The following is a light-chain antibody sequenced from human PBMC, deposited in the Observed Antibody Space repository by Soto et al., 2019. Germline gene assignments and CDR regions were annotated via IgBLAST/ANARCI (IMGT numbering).Light chain of an antibody. V-gene: IGKV3-15*01. Sequence: TQSPGTLSLCPGEKVNLPFGASQSGSSNLAGYQQKPGQSPRLLIYCASTRATVSPAMFSGSGSVTEFTLTSSSLQSAAFAVYSCRQYPNGPSTFGQGTRLDIK. CDR1: QSGSSN. J-gene: IGKJ5*01. CDR2: CAS. CDR3: RQYPNGPST.